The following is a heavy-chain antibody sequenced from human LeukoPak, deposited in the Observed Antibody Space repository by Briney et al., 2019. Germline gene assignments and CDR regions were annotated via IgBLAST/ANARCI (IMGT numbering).Heavy chain of an antibody. J-gene: IGHJ3*02. CDR3: ARDFGNWNDGGYAFDI. D-gene: IGHD1-1*01. V-gene: IGHV4-4*02. CDR2: NYHSGST. Sequence: SETPSPTRAVSGGSLSRSKWWGLGRPPPPEGGEGVGENYHSGSTNYDPSLKSRVTISVDKSKNQFSLKLSSVTAADTAVYYCARDFGNWNDGGYAFDIWGQGTKVTVSS. CDR1: GGSLSRSKW.